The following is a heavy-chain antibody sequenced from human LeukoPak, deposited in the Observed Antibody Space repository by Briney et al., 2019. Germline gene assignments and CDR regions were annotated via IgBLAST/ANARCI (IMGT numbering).Heavy chain of an antibody. V-gene: IGHV1-69*06. D-gene: IGHD6-13*01. Sequence: ASVKVSCKASGGTFSSYAISWVRQAPGQGLEWMGGIIPIFGTANYAQKFQGRVTITADKSTSTAYMELSSLRSEDTAVYYCASSGDMAAAGTWRVDYWGQGTLVTVSS. J-gene: IGHJ4*02. CDR1: GGTFSSYA. CDR2: IIPIFGTA. CDR3: ASSGDMAAAGTWRVDY.